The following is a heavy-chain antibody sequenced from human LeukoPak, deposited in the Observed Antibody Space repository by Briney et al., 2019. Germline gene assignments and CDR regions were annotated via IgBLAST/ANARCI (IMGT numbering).Heavy chain of an antibody. Sequence: QTGGSLRLSCAASGFTFSNYCMSWVRRAPGKGLEWVANIKQDGSETYYVDSVKGRFTISRDNAENSLFLQMNSLRAEDTAVYYCARDNWDFWSGYYLSEVYYFDYWGQGTLVTVSS. V-gene: IGHV3-7*01. D-gene: IGHD3-3*01. CDR2: IKQDGSET. CDR1: GFTFSNYC. J-gene: IGHJ4*02. CDR3: ARDNWDFWSGYYLSEVYYFDY.